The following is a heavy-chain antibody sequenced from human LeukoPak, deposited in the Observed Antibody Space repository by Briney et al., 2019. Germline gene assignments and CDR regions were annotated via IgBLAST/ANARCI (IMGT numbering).Heavy chain of an antibody. CDR3: AKGVYSSSWPDFDY. V-gene: IGHV3-30-3*01. J-gene: IGHJ4*02. Sequence: GGSLRLSCAASGFTFSSYAMHWVRQAPGKGLEWVAVISYDGSNKYYADSVKGRFTISRDNSKNTLYLQMNSLRAEDTAVYYCAKGVYSSSWPDFDYWGQGTLVTVSS. CDR1: GFTFSSYA. D-gene: IGHD6-13*01. CDR2: ISYDGSNK.